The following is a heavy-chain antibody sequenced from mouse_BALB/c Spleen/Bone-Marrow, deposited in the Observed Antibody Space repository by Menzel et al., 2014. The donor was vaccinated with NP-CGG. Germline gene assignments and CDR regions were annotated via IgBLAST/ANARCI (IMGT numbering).Heavy chain of an antibody. J-gene: IGHJ1*01. D-gene: IGHD3-3*01. V-gene: IGHV5-6-4*01. CDR1: GFTFXSYT. CDR3: TRDPGRGRYFDV. Sequence: EVQVVESGGGLVKPGGSLKLSCAASGFTFXSYTMSWVRQTPEKRLEWVATISSGGSYTYYPDSVKGRFTISRDNAKNTLYLQMSSLKSEDTAMYYCTRDPGRGRYFDVWGAGTTVTVSS. CDR2: ISSGGSYT.